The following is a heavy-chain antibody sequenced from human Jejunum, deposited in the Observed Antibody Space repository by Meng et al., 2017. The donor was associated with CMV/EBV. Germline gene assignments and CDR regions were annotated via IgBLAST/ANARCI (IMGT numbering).Heavy chain of an antibody. J-gene: IGHJ5*01. CDR1: GGSISSGGYY. D-gene: IGHD5-24*01. CDR3: ARDKAGYKNCDS. V-gene: IGHV4-31*03. CDR2: IYHKGHT. Sequence: QLQESGPGMVKPSETLSLTCTVSGGSISSGGYYWSWIRQHPGRGLEWIGYIYHKGHTYYNPSLRSRISISVDTSKNQFSLRLNSVTAADTAVYYCARDKAGYKNCDSWGQGTLVTVSS.